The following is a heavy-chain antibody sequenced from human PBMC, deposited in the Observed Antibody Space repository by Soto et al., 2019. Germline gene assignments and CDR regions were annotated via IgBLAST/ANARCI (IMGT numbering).Heavy chain of an antibody. Sequence: SETLSLTCTVSGGSISSYYWSWIRQPPGKGLEWIGEVTRSGSTNYNPSLKSRVTISIDTSNKHLSLHLTSVTAADTAVYYCARQKVSRFYGEVDFFDYWGLGPLVTVSS. CDR2: VTRSGST. V-gene: IGHV4-59*08. D-gene: IGHD4-17*01. J-gene: IGHJ4*02. CDR1: GGSISSYY. CDR3: ARQKVSRFYGEVDFFDY.